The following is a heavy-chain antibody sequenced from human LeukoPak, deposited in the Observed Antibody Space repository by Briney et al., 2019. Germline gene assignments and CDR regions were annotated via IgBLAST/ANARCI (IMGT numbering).Heavy chain of an antibody. CDR1: GYTFTTYA. J-gene: IGHJ4*02. CDR3: ARIPAYSSSYHYISYFDY. Sequence: ASVKVSCKALGYTFTTYAISWVRQAPGQGLGWMGWISAYNGNTNYAQKFQGRITMTKDTSTSTAYMELSSLASDDTAVYYCARIPAYSSSYHYISYFDYWGQGTLVTVSS. CDR2: ISAYNGNT. D-gene: IGHD3-22*01. V-gene: IGHV1-18*01.